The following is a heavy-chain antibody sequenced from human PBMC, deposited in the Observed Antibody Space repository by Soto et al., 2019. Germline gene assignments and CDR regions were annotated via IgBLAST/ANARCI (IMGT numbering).Heavy chain of an antibody. D-gene: IGHD3-3*01. J-gene: IGHJ3*01. CDR3: AREGLYTAGFFDV. CDR1: GFTFSSYW. V-gene: IGHV3-74*01. CDR2: IEGDGSST. Sequence: EVQLVESGGGLVQPGGSLRLSCAASGFTFSSYWMHWVRQAPGKGLEWVSRIEGDGSSTTSADSVKGRFTVSRDDARNTLYLQMSSLRADDTAIYYCAREGLYTAGFFDVWGQGTMVTVSS.